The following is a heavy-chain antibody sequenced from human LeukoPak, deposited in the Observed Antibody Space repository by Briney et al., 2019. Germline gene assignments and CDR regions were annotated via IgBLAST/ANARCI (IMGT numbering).Heavy chain of an antibody. CDR2: VSGTGETT. CDR1: GFPLGSYA. V-gene: IGHV3-23*01. Sequence: TGESPRLSCAASGFPLGSYAMSWVRQAPGKGLEWVSTVSGTGETTYYADSVKGRFNISRDNSKNTLYLQMNSLRPDDTAIYYCAKGHPNYYDNSGYDYWGQGTLVTVSS. J-gene: IGHJ4*02. D-gene: IGHD3-22*01. CDR3: AKGHPNYYDNSGYDY.